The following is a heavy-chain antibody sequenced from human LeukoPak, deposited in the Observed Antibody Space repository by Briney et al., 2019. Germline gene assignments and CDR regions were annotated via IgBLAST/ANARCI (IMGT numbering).Heavy chain of an antibody. Sequence: GGSLRLSCAASGFTFSSYWMSWVRQAPGKGLEWVSSISSSSSYIYYADSVKGRFTISRDNAKNSLYLQMNSLRAEDTAVYYCARDTGGFGESYFDYWGQGTLVTVSS. CDR2: ISSSSSYI. CDR1: GFTFSSYW. CDR3: ARDTGGFGESYFDY. J-gene: IGHJ4*02. V-gene: IGHV3-21*01. D-gene: IGHD3-10*01.